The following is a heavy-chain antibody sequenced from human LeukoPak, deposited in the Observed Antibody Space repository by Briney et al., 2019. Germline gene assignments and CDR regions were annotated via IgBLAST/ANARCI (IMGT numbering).Heavy chain of an antibody. J-gene: IGHJ4*02. CDR2: IIPIVGTA. CDR1: GGTFSSYA. V-gene: IGHV1-69*13. D-gene: IGHD3-10*01. Sequence: ASVKVSCKASGGTFSSYAISWVRQAPGQGLEWMGGIIPIVGTANYAQKFQGRVTITADESTSPAYMELSSLRSEDTAVYYCARYYYGSGSYYIFDYWGQGTLVTVSS. CDR3: ARYYYGSGSYYIFDY.